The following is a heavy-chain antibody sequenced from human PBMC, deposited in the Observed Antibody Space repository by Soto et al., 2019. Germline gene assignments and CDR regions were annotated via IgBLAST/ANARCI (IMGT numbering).Heavy chain of an antibody. CDR3: ARGGEAVAGDDAFDI. D-gene: IGHD6-19*01. Sequence: PSETLSLTCAVSGGSISSSNWWSWVCQPPGKGLEWIGEIYHSGSTNYNPSLKSRVTISVDKSKNQFSLKLSSVTAADTAVYYSARGGEAVAGDDAFDIWGQGIMVTVS. CDR1: GGSISSSNW. V-gene: IGHV4-4*02. CDR2: IYHSGST. J-gene: IGHJ3*02.